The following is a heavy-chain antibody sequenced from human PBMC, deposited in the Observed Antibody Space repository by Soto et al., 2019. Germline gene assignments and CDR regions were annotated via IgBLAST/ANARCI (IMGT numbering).Heavy chain of an antibody. Sequence: GGSMRLSCAASGVTLSGYAMDWVRQAPGKGLEYVSGISSNGVGTYYANSVQGRFTISRDNSKNTVYLQMGSLRPEDMAVYYCARRARPDFYYMDVWGKGTTVTVSS. D-gene: IGHD6-6*01. CDR2: ISSNGVGT. J-gene: IGHJ6*03. CDR3: ARRARPDFYYMDV. CDR1: GVTLSGYA. V-gene: IGHV3-64*01.